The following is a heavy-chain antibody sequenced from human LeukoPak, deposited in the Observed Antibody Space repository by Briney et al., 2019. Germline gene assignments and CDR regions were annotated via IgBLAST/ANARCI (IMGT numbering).Heavy chain of an antibody. D-gene: IGHD3-10*01. V-gene: IGHV4-34*01. CDR3: ARGRRFGELLYTRFDY. CDR1: GGSFSGYY. J-gene: IGHJ4*02. Sequence: SETLSPTCAVYGGSFSGYYWSWIRQPPGKGLEWIGEINHSGSTNYNPSLKSRVTISVDTSKNQFSLKLSSVTAADTAVYYCARGRRFGELLYTRFDYWGQGTLVTVSS. CDR2: INHSGST.